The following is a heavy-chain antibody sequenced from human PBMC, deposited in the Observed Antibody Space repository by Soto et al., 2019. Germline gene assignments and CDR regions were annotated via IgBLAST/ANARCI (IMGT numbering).Heavy chain of an antibody. CDR1: GDSITSPNSY. D-gene: IGHD2-8*01. CDR2: IYYTGST. V-gene: IGHV4-39*02. CDR3: ARRLYASGTSFFDV. J-gene: IGHJ4*02. Sequence: QLQLQESGPGLVKPSETLSLTCIVSGDSITSPNSYWGWIRQPPGRGLEWIGDIYYTGSTSYSPSLKSRVTLSLDPSRNPFSLRLTSVTAADTAVFYCARRLYASGTSFFDVWGQGSLVAVSS.